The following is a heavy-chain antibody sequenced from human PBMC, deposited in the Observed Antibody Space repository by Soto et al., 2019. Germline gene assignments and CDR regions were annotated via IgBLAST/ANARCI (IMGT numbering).Heavy chain of an antibody. Sequence: GASVKVSCKASVGTFSSYTISWVRQAPGQGLEWMGRIIPILGIANYAQKFQGRVTITADKSTSTAYMELSSLRSEDTAVYYCARHIPYCGGDCYHRWGQGTLVTVSS. CDR1: VGTFSSYT. D-gene: IGHD2-21*02. J-gene: IGHJ5*02. CDR2: IIPILGIA. V-gene: IGHV1-69*02. CDR3: ARHIPYCGGDCYHR.